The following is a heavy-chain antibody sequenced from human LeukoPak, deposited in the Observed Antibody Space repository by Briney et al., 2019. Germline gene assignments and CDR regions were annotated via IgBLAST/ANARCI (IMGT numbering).Heavy chain of an antibody. CDR2: INPNGGAT. J-gene: IGHJ3*01. Sequence: ASVKVSCTASGYTFTNNYIHWMRQAPGQGLEWMGWINPNGGATRFAHKFQGRVSMTRDTCITRANMDLSSLRSDDRAVYYCARDRTHTSMNALDVWGQGTLVTVSS. CDR1: GYTFTNNY. CDR3: ARDRTHTSMNALDV. V-gene: IGHV1-2*02. D-gene: IGHD1-26*01.